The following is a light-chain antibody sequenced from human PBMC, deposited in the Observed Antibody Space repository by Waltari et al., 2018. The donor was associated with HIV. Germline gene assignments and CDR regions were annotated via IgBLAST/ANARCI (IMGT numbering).Light chain of an antibody. CDR1: NIGSKS. Sequence: SYVLTQPPSVSVAPGKTARTTCGGNNIGSKSVHWYQQKPGQPPVLVIDADSDRPSGIPARLAVSNSGNTATLTISRFEAGDEADYYCQVWDSSSDHPRVFGGGTKLTVL. V-gene: IGLV3-21*04. CDR2: ADS. J-gene: IGLJ3*02. CDR3: QVWDSSSDHPRV.